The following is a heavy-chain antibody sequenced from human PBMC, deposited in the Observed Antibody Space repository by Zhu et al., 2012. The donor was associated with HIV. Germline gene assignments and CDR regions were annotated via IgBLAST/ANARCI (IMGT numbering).Heavy chain of an antibody. CDR1: GFTVSSNY. J-gene: IGHJ6*02. CDR3: ARNYGDYVDYYYGMDV. Sequence: EVQLVETGGGLIQPGGSLRLSCAASGFTVSSNYMSWVRQAPGKGLEWVSVIYSGGNTYYADSVKGRFTISRDNSKNTLYLQMNSLRAEDTAVYYCARNYGDYVDYYYGMDVWGQGTTVTVSS. V-gene: IGHV3-53*02. CDR2: IYSGGNT. D-gene: IGHD4-17*01.